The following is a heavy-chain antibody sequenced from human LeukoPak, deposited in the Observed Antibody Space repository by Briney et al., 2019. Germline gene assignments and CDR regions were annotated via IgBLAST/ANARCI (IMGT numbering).Heavy chain of an antibody. J-gene: IGHJ5*02. Sequence: SETLSLTCAVSGYSISSGYYWGWIRQPPGKGLEWIGSIYQSGSTNYNPSLKSRVTISVDTSKNQFSLKLNSVTAADTAVYFCVRETNWRKWFDPWGQGNLVTVSS. V-gene: IGHV4-38-2*02. CDR3: VRETNWRKWFDP. CDR1: GYSISSGYY. CDR2: IYQSGST. D-gene: IGHD7-27*01.